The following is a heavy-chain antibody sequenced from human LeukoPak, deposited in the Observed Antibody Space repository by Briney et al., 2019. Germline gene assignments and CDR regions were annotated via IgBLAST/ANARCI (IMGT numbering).Heavy chain of an antibody. CDR2: ISYDGSNK. D-gene: IGHD5-24*01. CDR1: GFTFSSYA. CDR3: ASREMATNREYFQH. J-gene: IGHJ1*01. Sequence: GGSLRLSCAASGFTFSSYAMHWVRQAPGKGLEWVAVISYDGSNKYYADSVKGRFTISRDNSKNTLYLQMNSLRAEDTAVYYCASREMATNREYFQHWGQGTLVTVSS. V-gene: IGHV3-30-3*01.